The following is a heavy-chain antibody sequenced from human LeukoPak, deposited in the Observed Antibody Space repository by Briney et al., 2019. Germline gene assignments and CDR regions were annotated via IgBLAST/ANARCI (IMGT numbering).Heavy chain of an antibody. CDR1: GFTFSSYS. CDR3: AKDNSIAVAGYDY. D-gene: IGHD6-19*01. CDR2: ISGSGGST. Sequence: PGGSLRLSCAASGFTFSSYSMNWVRQAPGKGLEWVSAISGSGGSTYYADSVKGRFTISRDNSKNTLYLQMNSLRAEDTAVYYCAKDNSIAVAGYDYWGQGTLVTVSS. V-gene: IGHV3-23*01. J-gene: IGHJ4*02.